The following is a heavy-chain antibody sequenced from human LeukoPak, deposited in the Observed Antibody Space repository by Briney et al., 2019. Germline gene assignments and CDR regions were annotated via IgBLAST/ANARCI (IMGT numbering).Heavy chain of an antibody. CDR3: ARGFYYYDDY. CDR1: GGSFSGYY. J-gene: IGHJ4*02. V-gene: IGHV4-34*01. Sequence: SETLSLTCAVEGGSFSGYYCSWIRQPPGKGLEWIGEINHSGSTNYNPSLKSRVTISVDTSKNQFSLKLSSVTAADTAVYYCARGFYYYDDYWGQGTLVTVSS. D-gene: IGHD3-22*01. CDR2: INHSGST.